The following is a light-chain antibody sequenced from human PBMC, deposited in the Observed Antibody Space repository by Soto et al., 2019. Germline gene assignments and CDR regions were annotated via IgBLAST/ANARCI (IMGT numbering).Light chain of an antibody. V-gene: IGLV2-14*01. CDR2: DVS. Sequence: QSALTQPASVSGSPGQSITISCTGTSSDVGGYNYVSWYQRHPGKAPKLMIYDVSNRPSGVSNRFSGSKSGNTASLTISGLQAEDEADYYCSSYTSSVYVFGTGTKVTVL. CDR1: SSDVGGYNY. CDR3: SSYTSSVYV. J-gene: IGLJ1*01.